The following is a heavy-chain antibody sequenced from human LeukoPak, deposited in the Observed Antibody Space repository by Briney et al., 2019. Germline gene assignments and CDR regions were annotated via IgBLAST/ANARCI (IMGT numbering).Heavy chain of an antibody. CDR2: IFYSGNT. J-gene: IGHJ4*02. D-gene: IGHD5-24*01. V-gene: IGHV4-59*01. CDR3: ARQTGWVKSSYYFDS. CDR1: GDSMNNYY. Sequence: SETLSLTCTVSGDSMNNYYWSWIRQPPGKGLEWIGNIFYSGNTNYNPSLESRVTISVDTSKNQFYLTLSSVTAADTAVYYCARQTGWVKSSYYFDSWGQGTLTTVSS.